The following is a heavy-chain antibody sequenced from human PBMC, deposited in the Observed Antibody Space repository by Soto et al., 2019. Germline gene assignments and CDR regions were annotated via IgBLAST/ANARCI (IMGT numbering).Heavy chain of an antibody. Sequence: PGGSLRLSCAASGFTFSTYAMHWVRQAPGKGLEWVAVISQDGSDTDYGDSVKGRFTISGDNSKSTLSLQMNSLRPEDTAVYYCANDAGSTEYFFASWGQGTLVTV. CDR1: GFTFSTYA. V-gene: IGHV3-30*18. CDR2: ISQDGSDT. CDR3: ANDAGSTEYFFAS. J-gene: IGHJ4*02.